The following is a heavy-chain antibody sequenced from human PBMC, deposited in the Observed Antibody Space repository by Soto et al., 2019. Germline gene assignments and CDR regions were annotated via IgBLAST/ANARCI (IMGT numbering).Heavy chain of an antibody. CDR2: ISYDGSNK. Sequence: QVQLVESVGGVVQPGRSLRLSCAASGFTFSHNGIHWVRQAPGKGLEWLAVISYDGSNKHYADSVKGRFTVSRDNSKNTLYLQMNSLRAEDTAVYFCARYSGKYQGPIDYWGQGTLVTVSS. D-gene: IGHD1-26*01. V-gene: IGHV3-30*03. CDR3: ARYSGKYQGPIDY. J-gene: IGHJ4*02. CDR1: GFTFSHNG.